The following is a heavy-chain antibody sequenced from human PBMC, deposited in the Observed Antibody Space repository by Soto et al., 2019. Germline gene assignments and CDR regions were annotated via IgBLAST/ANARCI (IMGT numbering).Heavy chain of an antibody. CDR3: ARGHAFDY. V-gene: IGHV4-34*01. J-gene: IGHJ4*02. CDR2: INHSGST. CDR1: GVSLNCNY. Sequence: SATLSLTGAVRGVSLNCNYWSWLRPHPGKGLEWIGEINHSGSTNYNPSLKRRVTIXVXTSKNQFSLKLSSVTAADTAVYYCARGHAFDYWGQGTLVTVSS.